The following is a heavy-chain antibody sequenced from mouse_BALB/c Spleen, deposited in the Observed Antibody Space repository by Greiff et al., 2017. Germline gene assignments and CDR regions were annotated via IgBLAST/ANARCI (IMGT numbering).Heavy chain of an antibody. CDR2: ISYDGSN. CDR1: GYSITSGYY. Sequence: ESGPGLVKPSQSLSLTCSVTGYSITSGYYWNWIRQFPGNKLEWMGYISYDGSNNYNPSLKNRISITRDTSKNQFFLKLNSVTTEDTATYYCAGEVRRYYYWGQGTTLTVSS. J-gene: IGHJ2*01. CDR3: AGEVRRYYY. D-gene: IGHD2-14*01. V-gene: IGHV3-6*02.